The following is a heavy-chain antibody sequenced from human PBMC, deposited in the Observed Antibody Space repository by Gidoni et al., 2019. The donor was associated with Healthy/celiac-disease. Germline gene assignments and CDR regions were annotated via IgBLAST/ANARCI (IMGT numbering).Heavy chain of an antibody. CDR3: AKLGWVYSSGWLDY. V-gene: IGHV3-23*01. J-gene: IGHJ4*02. Sequence: EVQLLESGGGLVQPGGSLRVSCAASGFTFSSYAMSWVRQAPGKGLEWVSAISGSGGSTYYADSVKGRFTISRDNSKNTLYLQMNSLRAEDTAVYYCAKLGWVYSSGWLDYWGQGTLVTVSS. CDR1: GFTFSSYA. CDR2: ISGSGGST. D-gene: IGHD6-19*01.